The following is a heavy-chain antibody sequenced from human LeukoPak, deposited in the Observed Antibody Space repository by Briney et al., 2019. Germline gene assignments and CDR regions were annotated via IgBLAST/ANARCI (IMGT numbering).Heavy chain of an antibody. V-gene: IGHV1-3*01. J-gene: IGHJ4*02. CDR2: INAGNGNT. CDR3: ARDPTAVAGTRFDY. D-gene: IGHD6-19*01. Sequence: ASVKVSCKASGYTFTSYAMHWVRQAPGQRLEWMGWINAGNGNTKYSQKFQGRVTITRDTSASTAYMELDSLRSEDTAVYYCARDPTAVAGTRFDYWGQGTLVTVSS. CDR1: GYTFTSYA.